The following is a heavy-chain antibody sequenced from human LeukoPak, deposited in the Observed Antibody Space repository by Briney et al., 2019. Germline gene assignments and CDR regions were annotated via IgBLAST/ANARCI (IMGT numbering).Heavy chain of an antibody. J-gene: IGHJ4*02. CDR3: ARAGHGSIIYFDY. D-gene: IGHD3-10*01. V-gene: IGHV3-33*08. Sequence: GGSLRLSCGASGFTFSTYPMHWVRQAPGKGLEWVAVIWYDGSNMYYADSVKGRFTISRDNSKNTLYLQMNSLRAEDTAVYFCARAGHGSIIYFDYWGQGTLVTVSS. CDR2: IWYDGSNM. CDR1: GFTFSTYP.